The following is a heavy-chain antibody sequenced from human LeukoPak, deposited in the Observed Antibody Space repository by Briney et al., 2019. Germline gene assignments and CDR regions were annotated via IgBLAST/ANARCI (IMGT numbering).Heavy chain of an antibody. V-gene: IGHV4-59*01. CDR2: IYYSGGT. Sequence: KTSEPLSLTCTVSGGSINYYYWMWIRQPPGKGLEWIGYIYYSGGTHHNPSLKSRVTMLVDTSKNQFSLKLTAVTAADTAVYYCARETPGAGHFDYWGQGSLVTVSS. CDR3: ARETPGAGHFDY. CDR1: GGSINYYY. J-gene: IGHJ4*02. D-gene: IGHD7-27*01.